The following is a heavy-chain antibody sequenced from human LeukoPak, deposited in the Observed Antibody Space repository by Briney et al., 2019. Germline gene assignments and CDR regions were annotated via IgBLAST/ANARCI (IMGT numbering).Heavy chain of an antibody. Sequence: GGSLRLSCTAAGFTFDDYGMSGVRQIPGKGLEWVAGITWNGGSTDYAVSVRGRFTISRDNAKKSVYLQMNSLGAEDAALYHCARDGKRVTTQFYYYGIDLWGQGTAVTVSS. CDR3: ARDGKRVTTQFYYYGIDL. D-gene: IGHD3-3*01. V-gene: IGHV3-20*01. CDR1: GFTFDDYG. CDR2: ITWNGGST. J-gene: IGHJ6*02.